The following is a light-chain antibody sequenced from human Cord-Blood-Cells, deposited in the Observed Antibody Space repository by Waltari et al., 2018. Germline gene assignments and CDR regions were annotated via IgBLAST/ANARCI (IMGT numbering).Light chain of an antibody. Sequence: QSALTQPASVSGSPGQSITISCTGTSSDVGSYNLVSWYQQHPGKAPKLVIYGGSKRPSGVSNRFSGSKSGNTASLTISGLQAEDEADYYCCSYAGSSTLVFGGGTKLTVL. J-gene: IGLJ3*02. V-gene: IGLV2-23*01. CDR1: SSDVGSYNL. CDR2: GGS. CDR3: CSYAGSSTLV.